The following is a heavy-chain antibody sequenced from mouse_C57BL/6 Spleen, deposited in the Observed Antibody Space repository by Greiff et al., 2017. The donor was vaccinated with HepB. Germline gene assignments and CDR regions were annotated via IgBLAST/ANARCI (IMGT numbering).Heavy chain of an antibody. CDR3: ARGGNDYDPFAY. Sequence: EVMLVESGPELVKPGASVKISCKASGYSFTGYYMNWVKQSPEKSLEWIGEINPSTGGTTYNQKFKAKATLTVDKSSSTAYMQLKSLTSEDSAVYYCARGGNDYDPFAYWGQGTLVTVSA. CDR2: INPSTGGT. CDR1: GYSFTGYY. D-gene: IGHD2-4*01. V-gene: IGHV1-42*01. J-gene: IGHJ3*01.